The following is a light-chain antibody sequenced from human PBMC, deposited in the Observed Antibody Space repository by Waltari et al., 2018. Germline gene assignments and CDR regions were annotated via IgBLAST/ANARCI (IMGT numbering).Light chain of an antibody. CDR1: QTISGSW. J-gene: IGKJ4*01. CDR3: QQYDGSSVT. CDR2: GAS. Sequence: RASQTISGSWLTCDQQKPGQAPRLLIYGASSRATAIPDRFSGSGSGTDFTLTISRLEPEDFAVYYCQQYDGSSVTFGGGTKVEIK. V-gene: IGKV3-20*01.